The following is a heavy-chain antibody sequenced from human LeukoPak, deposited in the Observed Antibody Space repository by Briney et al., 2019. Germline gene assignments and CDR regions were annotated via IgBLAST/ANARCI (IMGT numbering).Heavy chain of an antibody. CDR2: IHHSGST. V-gene: IGHV4-34*01. CDR1: GGSFSEYY. Sequence: SETLSLTCAVYGGSFSEYYRSWIRQPPGKGLEWIGEIHHSGSTNYNPSLKSRVTMSVDTSKNQFSLKLSSVTAADTALYYCARGGGSGWYIDYWGQGTLVTVSS. CDR3: ARGGGSGWYIDY. J-gene: IGHJ4*02. D-gene: IGHD6-19*01.